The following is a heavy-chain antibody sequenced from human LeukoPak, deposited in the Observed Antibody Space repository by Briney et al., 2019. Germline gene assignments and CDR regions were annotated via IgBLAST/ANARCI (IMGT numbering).Heavy chain of an antibody. CDR2: MSYDGSNK. CDR3: ARDANDFWSGYCNY. CDR1: GFTFSSYA. Sequence: GGSLRLSCAASGFTFSSYAMHWVRQAPGKGLEWVAVMSYDGSNKYYADSVKGRFTISRDNSKNTLYLQMNSLRAEDTAVYYCARDANDFWSGYCNYWGQGILVTVSS. V-gene: IGHV3-30-3*01. D-gene: IGHD3-3*01. J-gene: IGHJ4*02.